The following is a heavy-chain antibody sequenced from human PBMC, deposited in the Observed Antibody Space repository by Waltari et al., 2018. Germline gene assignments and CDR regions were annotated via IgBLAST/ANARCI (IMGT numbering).Heavy chain of an antibody. V-gene: IGHV3-21*01. CDR1: GFDFSIYG. Sequence: DVQLVESGGGLVKPGGSLRRSWGAPGFDFSIYGMNWVRQSPGKGLEWVALVSGTTSYRYYADSVKGRFTVSRDNAKTTVYLQMDNLRVEDTAVYYCARGVFDSWGQGTLVTVSS. CDR2: VSGTTSYR. CDR3: ARGVFDS. J-gene: IGHJ5*01.